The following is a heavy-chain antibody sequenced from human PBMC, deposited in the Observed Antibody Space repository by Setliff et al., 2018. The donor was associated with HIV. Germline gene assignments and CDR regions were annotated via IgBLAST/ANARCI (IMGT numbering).Heavy chain of an antibody. D-gene: IGHD3-3*01. CDR2: ISAYNGNT. J-gene: IGHJ6*03. CDR3: ARQFLDWSNDYYSRYYIDV. Sequence: ASVKVSCKASGYTFTSYGISWVRQAPGQGIEWMGWISAYNGNTHYAQRLQGRVTMTTDTSTRTAYMELRSLRSDDTAVYYCARQFLDWSNDYYSRYYIDVCGKGTTVTVSS. V-gene: IGHV1-18*01. CDR1: GYTFTSYG.